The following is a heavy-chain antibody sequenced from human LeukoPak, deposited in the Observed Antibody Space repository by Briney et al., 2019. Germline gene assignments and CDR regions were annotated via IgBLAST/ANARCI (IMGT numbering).Heavy chain of an antibody. CDR3: ARQKRGYYFDT. Sequence: GGSLRLSCAASGFTFSSYSMNWVRQAPGKGLEWVSSISSSSSYIYYADSVKGRFTISRDNAKNSLYLQMNSLRAEDTAGYYCARQKRGYYFDTGAREPWSPSPQ. V-gene: IGHV3-21*01. J-gene: IGHJ4*02. CDR1: GFTFSSYS. CDR2: ISSSSSYI.